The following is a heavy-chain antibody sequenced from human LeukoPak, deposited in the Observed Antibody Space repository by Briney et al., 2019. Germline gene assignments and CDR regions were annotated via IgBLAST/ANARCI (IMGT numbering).Heavy chain of an antibody. CDR3: ARDLFRYYYDSQEAFDI. V-gene: IGHV3-30*02. CDR1: GFTFSSYG. CDR2: IRYDGSNK. Sequence: GGSMRLSCAASGFTFSSYGMHWVRQAPGKGLEWVAFIRYDGSNKKYADSLKGRFTISRDNSKNTLYLQMNSLRAEDTAVYYCARDLFRYYYDSQEAFDIWGQGTMVTVSS. D-gene: IGHD3-22*01. J-gene: IGHJ3*02.